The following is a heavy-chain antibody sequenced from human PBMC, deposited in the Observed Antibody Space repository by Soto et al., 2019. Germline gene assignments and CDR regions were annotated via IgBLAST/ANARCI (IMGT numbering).Heavy chain of an antibody. CDR2: ISYDGSNK. Sequence: GGSLRLSCAASGFTFSSYGMHWVRQAPGKGLEWVAVISYDGSNKYYADSVKGRFTISRDNSKNTLYLQMNSLRAEDTAVYYCAKDRYNVTSFDYWGQGTLVTVSS. V-gene: IGHV3-30*18. CDR1: GFTFSSYG. J-gene: IGHJ4*02. D-gene: IGHD1-20*01. CDR3: AKDRYNVTSFDY.